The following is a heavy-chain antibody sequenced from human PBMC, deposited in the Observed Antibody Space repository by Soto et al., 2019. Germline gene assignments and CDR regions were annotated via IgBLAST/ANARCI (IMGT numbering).Heavy chain of an antibody. Sequence: GASVKVSCKASGGTFSSYAISWVRQAPGQGLEWMGGIIPIFGTANYAQKFQGRVTITADKSTSTAYMELSSLRSEDTAVYYCAREALYSSSWYPTFDYWGQGTLVTVSS. V-gene: IGHV1-69*06. CDR1: GGTFSSYA. D-gene: IGHD6-13*01. CDR2: IIPIFGTA. J-gene: IGHJ4*02. CDR3: AREALYSSSWYPTFDY.